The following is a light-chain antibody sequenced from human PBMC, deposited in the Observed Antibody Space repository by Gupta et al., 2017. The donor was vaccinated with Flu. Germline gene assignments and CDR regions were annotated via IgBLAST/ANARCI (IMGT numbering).Light chain of an antibody. J-gene: IGKJ1*01. CDR2: GPS. CDR3: QQYQSSPQT. Sequence: IVLTQSPCTLSMSPGDGVTLSCRASQSVSSTFLAWYQQQPGQAPKLLIYGPSTRATGIPDRFSGGGSGTDFTLTISSLEPEDFTVYYCQQYQSSPQTLGQGTKVEI. CDR1: QSVSSTF. V-gene: IGKV3-20*01.